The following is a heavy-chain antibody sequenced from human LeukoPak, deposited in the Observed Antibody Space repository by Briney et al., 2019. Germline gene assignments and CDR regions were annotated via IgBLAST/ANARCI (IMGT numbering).Heavy chain of an antibody. J-gene: IGHJ4*02. CDR2: ISSSSSYI. CDR3: ASKYSSGWYPLDY. Sequence: GSLRLSCAASGFTFSSYSMNWVRQAPGKGLEWVSSISSSSSYIYYADSVKGRFTISRDNAKNSLYLQMNSLRAKDTAVYYCASKYSSGWYPLDYWGQGTLVTVSS. V-gene: IGHV3-21*01. D-gene: IGHD6-19*01. CDR1: GFTFSSYS.